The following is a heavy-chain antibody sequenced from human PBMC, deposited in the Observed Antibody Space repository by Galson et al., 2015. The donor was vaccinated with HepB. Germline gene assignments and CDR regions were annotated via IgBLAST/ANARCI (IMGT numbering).Heavy chain of an antibody. J-gene: IGHJ4*02. V-gene: IGHV1-2*06. D-gene: IGHD2-15*01. CDR3: ARVGYCSGGSCYSGHY. Sequence: SVKVSCKASGYTFTGYYMHWVRQAPGQGLEWMGRINPNSGGTNYAQKFQGRVTMTRDTSISTAYMELSRLRSDDTAVYYCARVGYCSGGSCYSGHYWGQGTLVTVSS. CDR2: INPNSGGT. CDR1: GYTFTGYY.